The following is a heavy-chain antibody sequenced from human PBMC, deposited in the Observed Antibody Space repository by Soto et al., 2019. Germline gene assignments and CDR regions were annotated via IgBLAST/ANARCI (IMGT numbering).Heavy chain of an antibody. D-gene: IGHD6-13*01. V-gene: IGHV3-30-3*01. CDR2: ISYDGSNK. Sequence: QVQLVESGGGVVQPGRSLRLSCAASGFTFSSYAMHWVRQAPGKGLEWVAVISYDGSNKYYADSVKGRFTISRDNSKNTLYLQMNSLRAEDTAVYYCARDSSSWSYYYYGMDVWGQGTTVTVSS. CDR1: GFTFSSYA. CDR3: ARDSSSWSYYYYGMDV. J-gene: IGHJ6*02.